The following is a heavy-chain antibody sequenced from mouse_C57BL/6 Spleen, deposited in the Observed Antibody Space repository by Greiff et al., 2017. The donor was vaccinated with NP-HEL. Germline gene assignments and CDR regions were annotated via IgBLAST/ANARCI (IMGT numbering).Heavy chain of an antibody. CDR1: GFTFSSYA. Sequence: EVMLVESGGGLVKPGGSLTLSCAASGFTFSSYAMSWVRQTPEKRLEWVATISDGGSYTYYPDNVKGRFTISRDNAKNNLYLQMSHLKSEDTAMYYCARDYGKPPLYAMDYWGQGASVTDSS. V-gene: IGHV5-4*01. D-gene: IGHD2-1*01. J-gene: IGHJ4*01. CDR3: ARDYGKPPLYAMDY. CDR2: ISDGGSYT.